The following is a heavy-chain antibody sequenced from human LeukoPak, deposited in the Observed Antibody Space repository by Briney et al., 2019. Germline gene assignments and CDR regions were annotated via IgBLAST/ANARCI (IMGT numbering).Heavy chain of an antibody. J-gene: IGHJ6*02. CDR2: IISDGSFT. CDR3: ARERVDYSDWSRYYHYGMDV. D-gene: IGHD4-11*01. CDR1: GFTFSYYW. Sequence: GSLRLSCAASGFTFSYYWMHWVRQAPGKGLVWVSRIISDGSFTEYTDSVKGRFTISRDNVENSLYLQMNSLRAEDTAVYYCARERVDYSDWSRYYHYGMDVWGQGTTVTVTS. V-gene: IGHV3-74*01.